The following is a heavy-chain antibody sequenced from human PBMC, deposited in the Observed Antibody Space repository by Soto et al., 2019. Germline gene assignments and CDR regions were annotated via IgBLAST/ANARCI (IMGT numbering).Heavy chain of an antibody. V-gene: IGHV3-23*01. D-gene: IGHD2-8*01. CDR1: GFTFSSYA. J-gene: IGHJ6*02. Sequence: HPGGSLRFSCAASGFTFSSYAMSWVRQAPGKGLEWVSAISGSGGSTYYADSVKGRFTISRDNSKNTLYLQMNSLRAEDTAVYYCAKGYCTNGVCSYYYYYYGMDVWGQGTTVTVSS. CDR2: ISGSGGST. CDR3: AKGYCTNGVCSYYYYYYGMDV.